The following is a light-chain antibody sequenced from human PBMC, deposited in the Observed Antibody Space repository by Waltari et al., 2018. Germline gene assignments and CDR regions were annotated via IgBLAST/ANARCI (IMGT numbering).Light chain of an antibody. CDR2: LNRDGRH. CDR3: QTWGNDIHIV. Sequence: PEEARRCLLKLNRDGRHIKGDGIPDRFSGSSSGAERYLTISSLQSEDEADYYCQTWGNDIHIVFGGGTKLTVL. V-gene: IGLV4-69*01. J-gene: IGLJ2*01.